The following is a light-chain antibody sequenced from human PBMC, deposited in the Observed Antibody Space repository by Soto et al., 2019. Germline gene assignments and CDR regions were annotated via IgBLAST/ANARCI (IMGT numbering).Light chain of an antibody. CDR3: QQYYNWPPLT. J-gene: IGKJ4*01. CDR1: QSVSSK. CDR2: AAS. V-gene: IGKV3-15*01. Sequence: EIVMTQSPATLSVSPGERATLSCRASQSVSSKLAWYQQKPGQAPRLLIYAASTRATGIPARFSGSGSGTEFPLTISSLQYDDFAVYYCQQYYNWPPLTCGGGTKVEIK.